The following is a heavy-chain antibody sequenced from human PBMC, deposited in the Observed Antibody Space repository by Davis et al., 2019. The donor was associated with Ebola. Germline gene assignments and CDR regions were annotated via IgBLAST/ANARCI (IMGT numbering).Heavy chain of an antibody. V-gene: IGHV3-7*03. Sequence: GESLKISCAASGFTFSTYWMNWVRQASGKGLEWVANINQDGSEKYYVDSVKGRFTISRDNAKNSLYLQMNSLRAEDTAVYYCAREIEYYEILTGYFPYWGQGTLVTVSS. CDR2: INQDGSEK. CDR1: GFTFSTYW. D-gene: IGHD3-9*01. CDR3: AREIEYYEILTGYFPY. J-gene: IGHJ4*02.